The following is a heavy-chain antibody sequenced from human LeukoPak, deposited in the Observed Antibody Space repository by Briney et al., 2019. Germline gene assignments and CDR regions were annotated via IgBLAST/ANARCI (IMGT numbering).Heavy chain of an antibody. J-gene: IGHJ6*02. V-gene: IGHV1-2*02. CDR1: GYTFTGYY. CDR2: INPNSGGT. CDR3: ARTIAVAGKGMDV. D-gene: IGHD6-19*01. Sequence: ASVKVSCKASGYTFTGYYMHWERQAPGQGLEWMGWINPNSGGTNYAQKFQGRVTMTRDTSISTAYMELSRLRSDDTAVYYCARTIAVAGKGMDVWGQGTTVTVSS.